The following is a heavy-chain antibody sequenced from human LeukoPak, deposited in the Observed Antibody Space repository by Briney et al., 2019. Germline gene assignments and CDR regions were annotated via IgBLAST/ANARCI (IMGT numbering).Heavy chain of an antibody. Sequence: SQTLSLTCAISGDSVSSNSAAWNWIRQSPSRGLEWLGRTYYRFKWYNDYAVSVKSRITINPDTSKNQFSLQLNSVTPVDTAVYYCARDFGDYGGNSVMLDYWGQGTLVTVSS. CDR2: TYYRFKWYN. J-gene: IGHJ4*02. V-gene: IGHV6-1*01. CDR3: ARDFGDYGGNSVMLDY. D-gene: IGHD4-23*01. CDR1: GDSVSSNSAA.